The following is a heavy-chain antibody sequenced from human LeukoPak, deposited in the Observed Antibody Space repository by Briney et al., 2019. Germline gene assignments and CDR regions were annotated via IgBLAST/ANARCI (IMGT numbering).Heavy chain of an antibody. CDR1: GGPFSGYY. CDR2: INHSGST. CDR3: AFSHTTPVAEDN. J-gene: IGHJ4*02. Sequence: SETLSLTCAVYGGPFSGYYWSWIRQPPGKGLEWIGEINHSGSTNYNPSLKSRVTMSVDTSKNQFSLKLTSVTAADTAVYYCAFSHTTPVAEDNWGQGTLVTVSS. V-gene: IGHV4-34*01. D-gene: IGHD6-19*01.